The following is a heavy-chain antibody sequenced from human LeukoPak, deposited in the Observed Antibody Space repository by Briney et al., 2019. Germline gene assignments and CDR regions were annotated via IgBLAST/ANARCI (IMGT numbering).Heavy chain of an antibody. CDR3: ARDIGDIVGASDY. CDR1: GFTFSSYA. D-gene: IGHD1-26*01. J-gene: IGHJ4*02. V-gene: IGHV3-30*02. Sequence: GGSLRLSCAASGFTFSSYAMHWVRQAPGKGLEWVTIIWYDGSNKYYADSVKGRFTISRDNSKNTLYLQMNILRSDDTAVYYCARDIGDIVGASDYWGQGTLVTVSS. CDR2: IWYDGSNK.